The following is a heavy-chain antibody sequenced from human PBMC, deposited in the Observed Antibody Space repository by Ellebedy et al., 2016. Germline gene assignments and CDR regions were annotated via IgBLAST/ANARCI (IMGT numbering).Heavy chain of an antibody. Sequence: ASVKVSCXASGDTFTTYGISWVRQAPGQGLEWMGWIRVYNGDSNYAQKLQGRVSLTTDTSTSTAYMELRSLGSDDTAVYYCARSLGFCTSTNCLRDFDFWGQGTLVTVSS. CDR1: GDTFTTYG. D-gene: IGHD2-2*01. V-gene: IGHV1-18*01. CDR2: IRVYNGDS. CDR3: ARSLGFCTSTNCLRDFDF. J-gene: IGHJ4*02.